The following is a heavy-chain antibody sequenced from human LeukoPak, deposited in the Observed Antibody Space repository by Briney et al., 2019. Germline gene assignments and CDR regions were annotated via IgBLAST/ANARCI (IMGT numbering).Heavy chain of an antibody. CDR1: GFTFDDYA. D-gene: IGHD3-22*01. CDR2: ISWNSGSI. J-gene: IGHJ4*02. Sequence: GGSLRLSCAASGFTFDDYAMHWVRHAPGKGLEWVSGISWNSGSIGYADSVKGRFTISRDNAKNSLYLQMNSLRPEDTALYYCEKGDSSANRSWGQGTRVTVSS. V-gene: IGHV3-9*01. CDR3: EKGDSSANRS.